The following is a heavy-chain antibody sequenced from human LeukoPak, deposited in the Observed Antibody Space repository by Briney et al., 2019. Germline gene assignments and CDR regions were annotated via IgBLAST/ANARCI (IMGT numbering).Heavy chain of an antibody. CDR1: GYTLTELS. Sequence: ASVKVSCKVSGYTLTELSMHWVRQAPGKGLEWMGGFDPEDGETIYAQKFQGRVTMTEDTSTDTAYMELSSQRSEDTAVYYCATVPLAVAGDDVFDYWGQGTLVTVSS. V-gene: IGHV1-24*01. CDR2: FDPEDGET. D-gene: IGHD6-19*01. CDR3: ATVPLAVAGDDVFDY. J-gene: IGHJ4*02.